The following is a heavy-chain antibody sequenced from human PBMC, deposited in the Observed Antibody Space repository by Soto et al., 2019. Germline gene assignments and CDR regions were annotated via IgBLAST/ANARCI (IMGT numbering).Heavy chain of an antibody. J-gene: IGHJ6*02. CDR1: GGSIRGYD. CDR2: IYYSGST. Sequence: SETLSLTCTFSGGSIRGYDGSWIRQPPGKGLEWIGYIYYSGSTNYNPSLKSRVTISVDTSKNQFSLKLSSVTAADTAVYYCARDWAYYYGSGSYYKDYYYGMDVWGQGTTVTVSS. V-gene: IGHV4-59*01. D-gene: IGHD3-10*01. CDR3: ARDWAYYYGSGSYYKDYYYGMDV.